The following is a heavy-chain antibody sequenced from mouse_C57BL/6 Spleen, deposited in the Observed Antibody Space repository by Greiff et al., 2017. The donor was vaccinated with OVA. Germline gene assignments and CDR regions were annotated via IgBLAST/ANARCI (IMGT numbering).Heavy chain of an antibody. J-gene: IGHJ4*01. CDR1: GFTFSNYW. Sequence: EVKLEESGGGLVQPGGSMKLSCVASGFTFSNYWMNWVRQSPEMGLEWVAQIRLKSDNYATHYAESVKGRFTISRDDSRSSVYLQMNSLRAEDTGIYYCTGLSLQAMDYWGQGTSVTVSS. CDR2: IRLKSDNYAT. CDR3: TGLSLQAMDY. V-gene: IGHV6-3*01.